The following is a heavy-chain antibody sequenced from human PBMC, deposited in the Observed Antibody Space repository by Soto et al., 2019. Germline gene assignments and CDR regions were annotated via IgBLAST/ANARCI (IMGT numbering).Heavy chain of an antibody. Sequence: QVQLEQSGAEVKQPGSSVRVSCKTSGGTFSTYAINWVRQAPGQGLEWMGAIIPLFGTGAYSQKFHGRDTITADESTSSAYMEPGSLRSDDTAVYFSARPKGTYSCCYYYFDFWGQGTLVTVSS. J-gene: IGHJ4*02. D-gene: IGHD6-19*01. CDR3: ARPKGTYSCCYYYFDF. CDR1: GGTFSTYA. CDR2: IIPLFGTG. V-gene: IGHV1-69*01.